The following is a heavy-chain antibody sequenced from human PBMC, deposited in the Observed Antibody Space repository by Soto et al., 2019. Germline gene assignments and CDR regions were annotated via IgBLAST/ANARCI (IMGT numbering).Heavy chain of an antibody. CDR1: GGSFTSNNW. Sequence: PSETRSLTCTVCGGSFTSNNWWTWIRQPPGQGLEWIGEIYRTGSTNYNPSLKSRVTISLDKSENQFSLKVTSLTAADTAVYYCASRDPGTSVDYWGQGTLVTV. CDR3: ASRDPGTSVDY. V-gene: IGHV4-4*02. CDR2: IYRTGST. J-gene: IGHJ4*02. D-gene: IGHD1-7*01.